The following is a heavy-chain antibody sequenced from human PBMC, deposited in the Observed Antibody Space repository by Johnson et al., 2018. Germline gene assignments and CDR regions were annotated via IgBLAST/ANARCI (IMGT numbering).Heavy chain of an antibody. CDR3: AKVSVPYYYGSGSYSYYYMDV. D-gene: IGHD3-10*01. CDR2: ISWDGGST. J-gene: IGHJ6*03. Sequence: EVQLLESGGGVVQPGRSLRLSCAASGFTFSRYAMHWVRQAPGKGLEWVSLISWDGGSTYYADSVKGRFTISRDNSKNSLYLQMNSLRAEDTALYYCAKVSVPYYYGSGSYSYYYMDVWGKGTTVTVSS. CDR1: GFTFSRYA. V-gene: IGHV3-43D*03.